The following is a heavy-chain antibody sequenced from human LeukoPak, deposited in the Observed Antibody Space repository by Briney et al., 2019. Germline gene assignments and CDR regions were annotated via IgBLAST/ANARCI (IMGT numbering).Heavy chain of an antibody. Sequence: GGSLRLSCAASGFTFTTYWMSWVRQAPGKGLEWVANIKQDGSEKYYVDSVKGRFTISRDNAKNSLYLQMNSLRAEDTAVYYCARGRYSSSWYDYFDYWGQGTLVTVSS. J-gene: IGHJ4*02. V-gene: IGHV3-7*01. D-gene: IGHD6-13*01. CDR1: GFTFTTYW. CDR3: ARGRYSSSWYDYFDY. CDR2: IKQDGSEK.